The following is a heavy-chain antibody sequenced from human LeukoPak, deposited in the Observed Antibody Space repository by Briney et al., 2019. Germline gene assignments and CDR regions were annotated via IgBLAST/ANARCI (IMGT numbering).Heavy chain of an antibody. J-gene: IGHJ6*02. CDR3: AREDYGSGTRYYGMDV. CDR2: IHYSGST. V-gene: IGHV4-39*07. D-gene: IGHD3-10*01. CDR1: GGSISSSSYY. Sequence: PETLSLTCTVSGGSISSSSYYWGWIRQPPGEGLEWIGSIHYSGSTYYNPSLKSRVTISVDTSKNQFSLKLSSVTAADTAVYYCAREDYGSGTRYYGMDVWGQGTTVTVSS.